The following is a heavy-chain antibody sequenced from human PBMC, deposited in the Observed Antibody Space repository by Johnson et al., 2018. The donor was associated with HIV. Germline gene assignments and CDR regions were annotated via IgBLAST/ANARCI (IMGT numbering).Heavy chain of an antibody. D-gene: IGHD1-1*01. V-gene: IGHV3-9*01. CDR2: ISWNSGSI. J-gene: IGHJ3*02. CDR1: GFTFDDYA. Sequence: VQLVESGGGLVQPGRSLRLSCVASGFTFDDYAMHWVRQAPGKGLEWVSGISWNSGSIGYVDSVKGRFTISRDNAKNSLYLQMNSLRAEDTAVYYCARVALNVGNDAFDIWGQGTMVTVSS. CDR3: ARVALNVGNDAFDI.